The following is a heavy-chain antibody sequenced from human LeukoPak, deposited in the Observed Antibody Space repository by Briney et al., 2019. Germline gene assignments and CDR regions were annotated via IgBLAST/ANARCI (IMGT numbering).Heavy chain of an antibody. Sequence: ASLKVSCKASGYTFTRYYIHWLRQAPGQGLEWLGWLNPNTGGTSYAQKFEGRVTMTSDTSISAAYLELSSLTSDDTAIYHCAKSLAGTTVFWWFDPWGQGTLVTVSS. J-gene: IGHJ5*02. CDR2: LNPNTGGT. CDR1: GYTFTRYY. CDR3: AKSLAGTTVFWWFDP. D-gene: IGHD1-7*01. V-gene: IGHV1-2*02.